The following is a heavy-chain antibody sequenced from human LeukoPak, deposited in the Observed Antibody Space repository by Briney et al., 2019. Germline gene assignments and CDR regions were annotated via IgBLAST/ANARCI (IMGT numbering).Heavy chain of an antibody. Sequence: SETLPLTCTVSGGSISSYYWSWIRQPAGKGLEWIGRIYTSGSTNYNPSLKSRVTISVDKSKNQFSLKLSSVTAADTAVYYCARDGGMGIAATGVDYWGQGTLVTVSS. J-gene: IGHJ4*02. V-gene: IGHV4-4*07. CDR3: ARDGGMGIAATGVDY. D-gene: IGHD6-13*01. CDR1: GGSISSYY. CDR2: IYTSGST.